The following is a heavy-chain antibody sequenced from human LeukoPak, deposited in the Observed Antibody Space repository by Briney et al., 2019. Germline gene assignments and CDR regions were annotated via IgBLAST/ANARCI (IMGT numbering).Heavy chain of an antibody. D-gene: IGHD5-12*01. CDR2: INHSGST. CDR3: ARGNSGHDANWFDP. Sequence: SETLSLTCTVSGGSISSGGYYWSWIRQPPGKGLEWIGEINHSGSTNYNPSLKSRVTISVDTSKNQFSLKLSSVTAADTAVYYCARGNSGHDANWFDPWGQGTLVTVSS. J-gene: IGHJ5*02. CDR1: GGSISSGGYY. V-gene: IGHV4-39*07.